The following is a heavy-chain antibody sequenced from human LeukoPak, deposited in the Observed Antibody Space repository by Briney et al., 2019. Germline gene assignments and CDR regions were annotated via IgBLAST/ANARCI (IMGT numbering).Heavy chain of an antibody. CDR2: INWNGGST. CDR3: ARVTVYYDSSGYFDF. V-gene: IGHV3-20*04. Sequence: PGGSLRLSCAASGFILVNYGMSWVRQAPGKGLEWVSGINWNGGSTGYADSVKGRFTISRDKAKNSLYLQLNSLRAEDTALYYCARVTVYYDSSGYFDFWGQGTLVTVSS. D-gene: IGHD3-22*01. CDR1: GFILVNYG. J-gene: IGHJ4*02.